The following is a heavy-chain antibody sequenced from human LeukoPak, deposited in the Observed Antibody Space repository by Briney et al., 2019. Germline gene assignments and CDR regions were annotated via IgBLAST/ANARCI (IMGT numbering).Heavy chain of an antibody. CDR2: INPNSGGT. CDR3: ARHPDSYGYTMFTHYFDY. D-gene: IGHD5-18*01. CDR1: GYTFTGYY. V-gene: IGHV1-2*02. Sequence: ASVKVSCKASGYTFTGYYMHWVRQAPGQGLEWMGWINPNSGGTNYAQKFQGRVTMTRDTSISTAYMELSRLRSDDTAVYYCARHPDSYGYTMFTHYFDYWGQGTLVTVSS. J-gene: IGHJ4*02.